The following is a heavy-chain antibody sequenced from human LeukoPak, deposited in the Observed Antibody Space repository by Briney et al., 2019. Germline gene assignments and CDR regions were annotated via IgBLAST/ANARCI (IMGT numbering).Heavy chain of an antibody. D-gene: IGHD5-24*01. CDR2: ISPSGGST. CDR1: GYTFTSNY. Sequence: ASVKVSCTAFGYTFTSNYMHWVRQAPGQGPEWMGVISPSGGSTTYALKFQGRVTLTRDMSTSTDYLELSSLRSEDTAVYYCARDNSVRDEAWWFNPWGQGTLVTVSS. V-gene: IGHV1-46*01. J-gene: IGHJ5*02. CDR3: ARDNSVRDEAWWFNP.